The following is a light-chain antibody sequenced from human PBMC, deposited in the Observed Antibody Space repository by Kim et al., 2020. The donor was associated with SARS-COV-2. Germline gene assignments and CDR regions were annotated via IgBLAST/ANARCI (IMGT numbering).Light chain of an antibody. J-gene: IGKJ2*01. CDR1: QGIGNS. Sequence: SSSVGDSVTITCRASQGIGNSLDWFQQKPGKAPKSLIHAASTLQSGVPSRFSGSGSGTDFNLTISNLQSEDFASYYCQQYKSFPYTFGQGTKLEI. V-gene: IGKV1-16*01. CDR3: QQYKSFPYT. CDR2: AAS.